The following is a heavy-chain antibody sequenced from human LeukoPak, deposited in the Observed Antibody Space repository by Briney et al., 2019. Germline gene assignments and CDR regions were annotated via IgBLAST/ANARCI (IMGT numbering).Heavy chain of an antibody. J-gene: IGHJ4*02. CDR3: VKDRCDRTTCPEV. D-gene: IGHD2-2*01. CDR2: IWYDGSNK. Sequence: GGSLRLPCAASGFTFSSYGMHWVRQAPGKGLEWVAVIWYDGSNKYYADSVKGRFTISRDNSKNTLHLQMSSLRAEDTALYYCVKDRCDRTTCPEVWGQGTLVTVSS. CDR1: GFTFSSYG. V-gene: IGHV3-33*06.